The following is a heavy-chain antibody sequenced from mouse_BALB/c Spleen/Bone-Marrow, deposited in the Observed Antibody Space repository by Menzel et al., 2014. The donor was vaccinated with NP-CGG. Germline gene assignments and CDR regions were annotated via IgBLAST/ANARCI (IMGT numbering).Heavy chain of an antibody. D-gene: IGHD2-4*01. CDR2: ISSGGSYT. J-gene: IGHJ2*01. V-gene: IGHV5-6*01. Sequence: EVNVVESGGDLVKPGGSLKLSCAASGFTFSSYGMSWVRQTPDKRLEWVATISSGGSYTYYPDSVKGRFTISRDNAKNTLYLQMSSLKSEDAAMYYCARQTDYDYDGYFGYWGQGTTLTVSS. CDR3: ARQTDYDYDGYFGY. CDR1: GFTFSSYG.